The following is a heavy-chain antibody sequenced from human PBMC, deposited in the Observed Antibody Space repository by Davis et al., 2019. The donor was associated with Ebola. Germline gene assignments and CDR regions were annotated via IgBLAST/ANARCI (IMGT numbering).Heavy chain of an antibody. Sequence: AASVKVSCKASGYSFTSYHIHWVRQAPGQGLEWMGLINPGSGSGNLNYAQKFQGRVTMTTDTSTGTVYMELNSLTSDDTAVYYCARDLLDGFSWKGPFDYWGQGTLVTVSS. D-gene: IGHD6-13*01. CDR2: INPGSGSGNL. CDR3: ARDLLDGFSWKGPFDY. V-gene: IGHV1-46*01. CDR1: GYSFTSYH. J-gene: IGHJ4*02.